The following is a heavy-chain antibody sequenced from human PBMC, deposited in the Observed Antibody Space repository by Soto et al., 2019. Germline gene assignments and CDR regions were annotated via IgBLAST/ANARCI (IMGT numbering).Heavy chain of an antibody. D-gene: IGHD3-16*01. V-gene: IGHV4-30-4*01. Sequence: SETLSLTCTVSGGSISNADFYWSWIRQPPGKGLEWIGYIYYSKITFYSPSLKGRVFISIDTSKNQFSLKLSSVTAADTAVYYFARADVTRYFRMDLWGQGTSVTGSS. CDR1: GGSISNADFY. J-gene: IGHJ6*02. CDR2: IYYSKIT. CDR3: ARADVTRYFRMDL.